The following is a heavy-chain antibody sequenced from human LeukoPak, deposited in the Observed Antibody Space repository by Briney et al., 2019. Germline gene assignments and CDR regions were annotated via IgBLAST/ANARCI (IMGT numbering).Heavy chain of an antibody. CDR3: AREFRPRFYYYYGMDV. Sequence: PGGSLRLSCAASGFTFSSYAMSWVRQAPGKGLEWVSAISGSGGSTYYADSVKGRFTISRDNSKNTLYLQMNSLRAEDTAVYYCAREFRPRFYYYYGMDVWGQGTTVTVSS. V-gene: IGHV3-23*01. D-gene: IGHD3-3*01. CDR2: ISGSGGST. CDR1: GFTFSSYA. J-gene: IGHJ6*02.